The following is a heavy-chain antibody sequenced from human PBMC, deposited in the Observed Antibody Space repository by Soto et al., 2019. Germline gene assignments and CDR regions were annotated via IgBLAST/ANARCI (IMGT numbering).Heavy chain of an antibody. D-gene: IGHD4-17*01. Sequence: QVQLQQWGAGLLKPSETLSLTCGVSGGSFRGYSWNWIRQSPEKGLEWIGEINYRGITSYNPSLRSRFTISLDPSTNRFSLTLTSVTAADTAIYYCARAPMDDYGNYYDGMDVWGQGTTITVS. CDR1: GGSFRGYS. J-gene: IGHJ6*02. CDR3: ARAPMDDYGNYYDGMDV. V-gene: IGHV4-34*01. CDR2: INYRGIT.